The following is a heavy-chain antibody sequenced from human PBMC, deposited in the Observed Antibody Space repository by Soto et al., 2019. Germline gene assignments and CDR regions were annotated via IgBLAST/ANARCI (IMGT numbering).Heavy chain of an antibody. D-gene: IGHD1-1*01. CDR2: ISGGGGST. CDR1: GFTFSSYA. Sequence: GGSLRLSCAASGFTFSSYAMSWVRQAPGKGLEWVSAISGGGGSTYYADSVEGRFTISRDNSKNTLYLQMNSLKAEDTAVYYCAKGRGNTFGNFDYWGQGTLVTVSS. V-gene: IGHV3-23*01. J-gene: IGHJ4*02. CDR3: AKGRGNTFGNFDY.